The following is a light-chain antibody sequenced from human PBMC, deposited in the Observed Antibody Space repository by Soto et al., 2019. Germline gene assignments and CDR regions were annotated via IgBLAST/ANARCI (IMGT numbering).Light chain of an antibody. J-gene: IGKJ4*01. CDR2: WAS. CDR3: QQYDSTPLT. CDR1: QSVLYSSNNKNY. V-gene: IGKV4-1*01. Sequence: DIVMTQSPDSLAVSLGERATINCKSSQSVLYSSNNKNYLAWYQQKPRQPPKLLIYWASTRESGVPDRFSGSGSGTDFTLTSSSLQAEDVAVYYCQQYDSTPLTFGGGTKVEIK.